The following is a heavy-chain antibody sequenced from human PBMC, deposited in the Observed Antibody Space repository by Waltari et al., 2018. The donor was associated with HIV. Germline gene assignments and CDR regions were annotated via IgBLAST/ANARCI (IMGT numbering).Heavy chain of an antibody. CDR1: GGTLSNNV. Sequence: QVLLVQSGAEVKKTGSSVKVSCKTSGGTLSNNVIIWVRQAPGKGLEWMGGISPVFGTEDYAQKFRDRVTITANESKTTVYMEVSSLRPDDTAVYYCSRDEGLTLGAAGDAFDIWGQGTVVTVSS. J-gene: IGHJ3*02. V-gene: IGHV1-69*01. CDR3: SRDEGLTLGAAGDAFDI. CDR2: ISPVFGTE. D-gene: IGHD1-26*01.